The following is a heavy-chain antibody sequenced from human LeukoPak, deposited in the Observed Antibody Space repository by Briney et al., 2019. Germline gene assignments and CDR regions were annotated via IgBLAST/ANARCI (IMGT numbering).Heavy chain of an antibody. Sequence: GGSLRLSCAASGFTFSSYAMDWVRQAPGKGLEWVAYIQSDGSNVYYADSVKGRFTISRDNSKNTLYLQMNSLRAEDTAVYYCAKDLGRGEPVYYMDVWGKGTTVTVSS. V-gene: IGHV3-30*02. D-gene: IGHD1-26*01. CDR3: AKDLGRGEPVYYMDV. CDR2: IQSDGSNV. CDR1: GFTFSSYA. J-gene: IGHJ6*03.